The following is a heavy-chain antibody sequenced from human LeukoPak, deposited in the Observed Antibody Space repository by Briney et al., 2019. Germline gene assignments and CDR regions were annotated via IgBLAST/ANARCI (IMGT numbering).Heavy chain of an antibody. CDR2: IYTSGST. CDR3: ARQVIGDYDFWSGYYTGWFDP. CDR1: GGSISSYY. D-gene: IGHD3-3*01. Sequence: SETLSLTCTVSGGSISSYYWSWIRQPAGKGLEWIGRIYTSGSTNYNPSLKSRVTISVDTSKNQFSLKLSSVTAADTAVYCCARQVIGDYDFWSGYYTGWFDPWGQGTLVTVSS. V-gene: IGHV4-4*07. J-gene: IGHJ5*02.